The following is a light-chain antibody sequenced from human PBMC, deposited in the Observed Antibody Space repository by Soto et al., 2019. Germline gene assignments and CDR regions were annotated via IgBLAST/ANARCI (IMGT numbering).Light chain of an antibody. V-gene: IGLV2-8*01. Sequence: QSVLTQPPSASGSTGQSVTISCTGTKSDIGVYDFVSWYQHHPGKAPRLIIYEVVQRPSGVPDRFSGSKSGNTASLTVSGLQAADEADYFCKSSAGSNTYVFGSGPKLTVL. CDR1: KSDIGVYDF. J-gene: IGLJ1*01. CDR2: EVV. CDR3: KSSAGSNTYV.